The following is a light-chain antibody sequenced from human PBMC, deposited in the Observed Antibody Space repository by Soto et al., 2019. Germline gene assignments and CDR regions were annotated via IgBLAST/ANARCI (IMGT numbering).Light chain of an antibody. CDR2: AAS. CDR3: QESYSTPLT. Sequence: IHLAQSSYSMYASVGDRVTNTCRQSQRISSYLNWYQQKPGKAPKLLIYAASSLQSGVPSRFSGSGSGTDFTLTISSLQSEYFGTYYCQESYSTPLTLGSGTKVDIK. J-gene: IGKJ3*01. CDR1: QRISSY. V-gene: IGKV1-39*01.